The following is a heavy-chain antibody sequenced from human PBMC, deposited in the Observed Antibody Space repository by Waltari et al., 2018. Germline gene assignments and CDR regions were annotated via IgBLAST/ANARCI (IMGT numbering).Heavy chain of an antibody. CDR3: AKGRVDIVATRYYYYMDV. Sequence: EVQLVESGGGLVQPGGSLILSCAASGFTFSSYAMSWVRQAPGKGLEWVSAISGSGGSTYYADSVKGRFTISRDNSKNTLYLQMNSLRVEDTAVYYCAKGRVDIVATRYYYYMDVWGKGTTVTVSS. V-gene: IGHV3-23*04. CDR1: GFTFSSYA. D-gene: IGHD5-12*01. CDR2: ISGSGGST. J-gene: IGHJ6*03.